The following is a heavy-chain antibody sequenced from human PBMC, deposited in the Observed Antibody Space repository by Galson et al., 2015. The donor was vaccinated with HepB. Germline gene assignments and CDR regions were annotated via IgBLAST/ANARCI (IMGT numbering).Heavy chain of an antibody. Sequence: SVKVSCKASGGTFSSYAISWVRQAPGQGLEWMGGIIPIFGTANYAQKFQGRVTITADESTSTAYMELSSLRSEDTAVYYCARDEGFIVVVPAADSNHHTHYYYYGMDVWGQGTTVTVSS. CDR1: GGTFSSYA. CDR3: ARDEGFIVVVPAADSNHHTHYYYYGMDV. V-gene: IGHV1-69*13. D-gene: IGHD2-2*01. CDR2: IIPIFGTA. J-gene: IGHJ6*02.